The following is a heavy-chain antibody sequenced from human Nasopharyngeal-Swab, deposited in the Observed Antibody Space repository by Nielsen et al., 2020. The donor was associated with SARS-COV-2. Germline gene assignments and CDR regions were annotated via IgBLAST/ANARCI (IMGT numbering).Heavy chain of an antibody. V-gene: IGHV4-34*01. CDR1: GGSFSGYY. CDR2: INHSGST. Sequence: SETLSLTCAVYGGSFSGYYWSWIRQPPGKGLEWIGEINHSGSTNYNPSLKSRATISVDTSKNQFSLKLSSVTAADTAVYYCARRGQLWSPDGLGYWGQGTLVTVSS. D-gene: IGHD5-18*01. J-gene: IGHJ4*02. CDR3: ARRGQLWSPDGLGY.